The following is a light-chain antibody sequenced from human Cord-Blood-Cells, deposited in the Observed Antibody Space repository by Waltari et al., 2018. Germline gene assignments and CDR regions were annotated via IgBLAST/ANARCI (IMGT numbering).Light chain of an antibody. J-gene: IGKJ3*01. CDR2: LGS. Sequence: DIVMTQSPLSLPVTPGEPASISCRSSQSLLHSNGYNYLDWYLQKPGQSPQLLIYLGSNPASWVPDRFSGSGSGTDFTLKISRVEAEDVGVYYCMQALQTPFTFGPGTKVDIK. CDR3: MQALQTPFT. CDR1: QSLLHSNGYNY. V-gene: IGKV2-28*01.